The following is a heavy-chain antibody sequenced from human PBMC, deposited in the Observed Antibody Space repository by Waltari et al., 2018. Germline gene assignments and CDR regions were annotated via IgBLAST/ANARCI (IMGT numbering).Heavy chain of an antibody. D-gene: IGHD6-13*01. CDR3: ARDPGQLNFFDY. J-gene: IGHJ4*02. Sequence: QVQLVESGGGVVQPGRSLRLSCAASGFTFSSYGMHWVRQAPGKGLELVAVIWYDGSNKYYADSVKGRFTISRDNSKNTLYLQMNSLRAEDTAVYYCARDPGQLNFFDYWGQGTLVTVSS. CDR1: GFTFSSYG. CDR2: IWYDGSNK. V-gene: IGHV3-33*01.